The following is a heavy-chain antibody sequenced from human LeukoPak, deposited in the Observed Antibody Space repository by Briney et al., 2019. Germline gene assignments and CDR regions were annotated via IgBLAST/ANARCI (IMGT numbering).Heavy chain of an antibody. CDR1: GYTFTTYY. D-gene: IGHD5-18*01. V-gene: IGHV1-46*01. Sequence: ASVKVSCKSSGYTFTTYYIHWVRQAPGQGLEWMGVINPSGGSTHSAQKFQGRVTMTRDTSTSTVYMDASGLRSEDTAVYYCARAVDATLAAFDIWGQGTMVTVSS. J-gene: IGHJ3*02. CDR3: ARAVDATLAAFDI. CDR2: INPSGGST.